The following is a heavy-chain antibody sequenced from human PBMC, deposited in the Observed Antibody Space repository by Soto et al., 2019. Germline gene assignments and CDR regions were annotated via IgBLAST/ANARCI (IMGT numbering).Heavy chain of an antibody. D-gene: IGHD1-1*01. CDR1: GFTCTRSA. CDR2: IVVGSGNT. Sequence: EASVKDSCQASGFTCTRSAVQWGLQARGQRLEWIGWIVVGSGNTNYAQNFQERVTITRDMSTSTAYMELSSLRSEDTAVSYCAEEQGRDTTYYVMHGWGYRTRVT. J-gene: IGHJ6*02. V-gene: IGHV1-58*01. CDR3: AEEQGRDTTYYVMHG.